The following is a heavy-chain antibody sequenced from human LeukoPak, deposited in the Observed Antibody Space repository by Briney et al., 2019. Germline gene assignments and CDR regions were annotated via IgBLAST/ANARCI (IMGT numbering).Heavy chain of an antibody. CDR3: AKSGQGSSYARPDRFDS. D-gene: IGHD5-18*01. CDR2: TSYDGSNK. Sequence: GGSLRLSCAASGFTFTSHDMHWVRQSPGKGLEWVAVTSYDGSNKYYADSVKGRFTISRDNSKNTLYPQMNSLRPEDTAVYSCAKSGQGSSYARPDRFDSWGQGTLVTVSS. J-gene: IGHJ5*01. CDR1: GFTFTSHD. V-gene: IGHV3-30*18.